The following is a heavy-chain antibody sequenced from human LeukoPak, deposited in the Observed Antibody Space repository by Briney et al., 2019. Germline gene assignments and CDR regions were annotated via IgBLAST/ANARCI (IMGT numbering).Heavy chain of an antibody. V-gene: IGHV4-59*01. Sequence: SETLSLTCTVSGGSISSYYWSWIRQPPGKGLEWIGYIYYSGSTNYNPSLKSRVTISVDTSKNRFSLKLSSVTAADTAVYYCARHYDSSDFDAFDIWGQGTMVTVSS. CDR3: ARHYDSSDFDAFDI. J-gene: IGHJ3*02. CDR2: IYYSGST. CDR1: GGSISSYY. D-gene: IGHD3-22*01.